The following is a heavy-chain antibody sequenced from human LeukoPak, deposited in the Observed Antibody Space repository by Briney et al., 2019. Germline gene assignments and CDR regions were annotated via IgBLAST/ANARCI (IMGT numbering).Heavy chain of an antibody. J-gene: IGHJ4*02. CDR2: ISGSGGST. V-gene: IGHV3-23*01. Sequence: GGSLRLSFAASGFTFSSYAMSWVRQAPGKGLEWVSAISGSGGSTYYADSVKGRFTISRDNSKNTLYLQMNSLRAEDTAVYYCAKRDFWSGPEYYFDYWGQGTLVTVSS. CDR3: AKRDFWSGPEYYFDY. CDR1: GFTFSSYA. D-gene: IGHD3-3*01.